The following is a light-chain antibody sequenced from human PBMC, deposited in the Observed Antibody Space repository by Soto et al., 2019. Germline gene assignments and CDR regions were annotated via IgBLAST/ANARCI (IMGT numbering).Light chain of an antibody. Sequence: NVLTQYPATLSVSPGERATLSCGASQSVSSYLAWYQQKPGQAPRLLIYDASNRATGIPARFSGSGSGTDFTLTISSLQNEDVAVYYCQQRSNWPLTFGGGTKVDIK. J-gene: IGKJ4*01. V-gene: IGKV3-11*01. CDR3: QQRSNWPLT. CDR2: DAS. CDR1: QSVSSY.